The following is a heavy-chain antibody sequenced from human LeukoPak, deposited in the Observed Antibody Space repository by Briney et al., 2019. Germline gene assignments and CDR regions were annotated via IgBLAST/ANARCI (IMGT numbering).Heavy chain of an antibody. CDR1: GFTFSSYW. CDR3: ARDDPTLFWSGSPFY. J-gene: IGHJ4*02. D-gene: IGHD3-3*01. Sequence: GGSLRLSCTASGFTFSSYWMSRVRQAPGKGLEWVANIKQDGSEKYYVDSVKGRFTISRDNAKNSLYLQMNSLRAEDTAVYYCARDDPTLFWSGSPFYWGQGTLVSVSS. V-gene: IGHV3-7*01. CDR2: IKQDGSEK.